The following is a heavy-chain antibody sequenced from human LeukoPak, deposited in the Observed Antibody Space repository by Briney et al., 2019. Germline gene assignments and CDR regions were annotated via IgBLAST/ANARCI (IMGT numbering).Heavy chain of an antibody. Sequence: ASVKVSCKASGGTFSSYAISWVRQAPGQGLEWMGGIIPIFGTANYAQKFQGRVTITADESTSTAYMEPSSLRSQDTAVYYCAGRSYYYDSSGYQLDYWGQGTLVTVSS. CDR1: GGTFSSYA. CDR2: IIPIFGTA. D-gene: IGHD3-22*01. CDR3: AGRSYYYDSSGYQLDY. V-gene: IGHV1-69*13. J-gene: IGHJ4*02.